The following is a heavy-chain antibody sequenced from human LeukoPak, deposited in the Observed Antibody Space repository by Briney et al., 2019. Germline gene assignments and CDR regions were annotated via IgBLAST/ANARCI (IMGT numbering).Heavy chain of an antibody. CDR3: ARDQWELLQDYYYGMDV. D-gene: IGHD1-26*01. J-gene: IGHJ6*02. CDR2: IIPIFGTA. CDR1: GGTFSSYA. Sequence: SVKVSCKASGGTFSSYAISWVRQAPGQGLEWTGGIIPIFGTANYAQKFQGRVTITADESTSTAYMELSSLRSEDTAVYYCARDQWELLQDYYYGMDVWGQGTTVTVSS. V-gene: IGHV1-69*13.